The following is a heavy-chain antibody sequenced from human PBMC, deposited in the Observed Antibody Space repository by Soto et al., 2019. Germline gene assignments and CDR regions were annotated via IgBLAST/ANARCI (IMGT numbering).Heavy chain of an antibody. CDR2: ISINGGST. Sequence: GGSLRLSCSASGFTFSSYAMHWVRQAPWKGLEYVSSISINGGSTHYADSVKGRFTISRDNSRNTQYLQMSSLRADDTAVYYCVKGEFYYDSSAYYPFDSWGQGT. V-gene: IGHV3-64D*06. CDR3: VKGEFYYDSSAYYPFDS. J-gene: IGHJ4*02. CDR1: GFTFSSYA. D-gene: IGHD3-22*01.